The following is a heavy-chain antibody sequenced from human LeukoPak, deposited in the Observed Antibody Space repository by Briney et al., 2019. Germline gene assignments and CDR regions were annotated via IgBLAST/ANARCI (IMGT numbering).Heavy chain of an antibody. CDR3: AREAAVAGTYYYYYYMDV. D-gene: IGHD6-19*01. Sequence: PSETLSLTCAVSGGSISSSNWWSWVRQPPGKGLEWIGEIYHSGSTNYNPSLKSRVTISVDTSKNQFSLKLSSVTAADTAVYYCAREAAVAGTYYYYYYMDVWGKGTTVTISS. CDR1: GGSISSSNW. V-gene: IGHV4-4*02. J-gene: IGHJ6*03. CDR2: IYHSGST.